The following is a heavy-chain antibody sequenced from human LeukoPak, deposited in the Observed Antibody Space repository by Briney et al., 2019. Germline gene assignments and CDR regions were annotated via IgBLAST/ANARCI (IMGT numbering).Heavy chain of an antibody. Sequence: SVKVSCKASGGTFSSYAISWVRQAPGQGLEWMGRIIPILGIANYAQKFQGRVTITADKSTSTAYMELSSLRSEDTAVYHCATPYYYDSSGYYEGFDHWGQGTLVTVSS. V-gene: IGHV1-69*04. CDR3: ATPYYYDSSGYYEGFDH. D-gene: IGHD3-22*01. J-gene: IGHJ4*02. CDR2: IIPILGIA. CDR1: GGTFSSYA.